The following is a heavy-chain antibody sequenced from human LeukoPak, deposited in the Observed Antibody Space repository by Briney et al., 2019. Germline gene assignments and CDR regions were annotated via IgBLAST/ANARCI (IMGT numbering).Heavy chain of an antibody. Sequence: GASVKVSCKASGYTFTSYAMHWVRQAPGQRLEWMGWINAGNGNTKYSQKFQGRVTITRDTSASTAYMELSSLRSEDTAVYYCARGGALQLEVCFDHWGQGTLVTVSS. CDR1: GYTFTSYA. CDR2: INAGNGNT. D-gene: IGHD1-1*01. CDR3: ARGGALQLEVCFDH. J-gene: IGHJ4*02. V-gene: IGHV1-3*01.